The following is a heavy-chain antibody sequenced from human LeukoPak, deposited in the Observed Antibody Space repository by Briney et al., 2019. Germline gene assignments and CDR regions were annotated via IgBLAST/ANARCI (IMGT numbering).Heavy chain of an antibody. Sequence: ASVKVSCKASGYTFTGYYMHWVRQAPGQGLEWMGWINPNSGGTNYAQKFQGWVTMTRDTSISTAYMELSRLRSDDTAMFYCAKQIGCCSHGTCLFDSWGQGALVTVSS. D-gene: IGHD2-15*01. J-gene: IGHJ4*02. CDR2: INPNSGGT. CDR3: AKQIGCCSHGTCLFDS. V-gene: IGHV1-2*04. CDR1: GYTFTGYY.